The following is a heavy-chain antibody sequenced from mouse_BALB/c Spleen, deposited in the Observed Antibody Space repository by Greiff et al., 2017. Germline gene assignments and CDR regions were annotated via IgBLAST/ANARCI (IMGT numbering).Heavy chain of an antibody. CDR2: IDPSDSYT. CDR3: ARSYGNYGYFDV. D-gene: IGHD2-1*01. CDR1: GYTFTSYW. J-gene: IGHJ1*01. V-gene: IGHV1-69*02. Sequence: QVQLQQPGAELVKPRASVKLSCKASGYTFTSYWMHWVKQRPGQGLEWIGEIDPSDSYTNYNQKFKGKATLTVDKSSSTAYMQLSSLTSEDSAVYYCARSYGNYGYFDVWGAGTTVTVSS.